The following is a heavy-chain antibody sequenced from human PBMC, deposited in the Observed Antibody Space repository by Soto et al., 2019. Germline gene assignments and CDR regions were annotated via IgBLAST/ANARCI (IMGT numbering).Heavy chain of an antibody. CDR2: IYYSGST. J-gene: IGHJ3*02. CDR1: GGSINRGGYY. V-gene: IGHV4-31*03. D-gene: IGHD2-15*01. Sequence: PSETLSLTCTVSGGSINRGGYYWSWIRQDPGEGLEWIGYIYYSGSTYYNPSLKSRVTISVDTSKNQFSLKLSSVTAADTAVYYCARGVVAATGEGDAFDIWGQGTMVTVS. CDR3: ARGVVAATGEGDAFDI.